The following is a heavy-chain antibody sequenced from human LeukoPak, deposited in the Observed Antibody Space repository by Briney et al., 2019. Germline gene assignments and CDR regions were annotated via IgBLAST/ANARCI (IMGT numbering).Heavy chain of an antibody. CDR1: GFSFSSYA. Sequence: PGGSLRLSCAASGFSFSSYALTWVRQAPGTGLEWVSTISGSGGSTNYADSVKGRFTISRDNSKNTLYLQLNNLRAEDTAIYYCAKALGFDSWGQGTLVTVSS. V-gene: IGHV3-23*01. CDR3: AKALGFDS. D-gene: IGHD7-27*01. J-gene: IGHJ4*02. CDR2: ISGSGGST.